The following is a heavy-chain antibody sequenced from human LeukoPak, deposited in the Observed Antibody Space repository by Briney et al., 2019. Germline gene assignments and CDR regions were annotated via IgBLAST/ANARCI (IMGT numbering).Heavy chain of an antibody. D-gene: IGHD1-26*01. CDR2: IYYSGST. V-gene: IGHV4-39*01. J-gene: IGHJ3*02. CDR1: GGSISSSSYY. CDR3: ARIGVGGATSRKAFGI. Sequence: SETLSLTCTVSGGSISSSSYYWGWIRQPPGKGLEWIGSIYYSGSTYYNPSLKSRVTISVDTSKSQFSLKLSSVTAADTAVYYCARIGVGGATSRKAFGIWGQGTMVTVS.